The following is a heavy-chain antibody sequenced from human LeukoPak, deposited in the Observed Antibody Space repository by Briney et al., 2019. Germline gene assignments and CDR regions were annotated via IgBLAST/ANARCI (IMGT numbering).Heavy chain of an antibody. CDR2: ISSEGKTT. CDR3: VKDRWVDH. J-gene: IGHJ4*02. Sequence: QPGGSLRLSCSASGFIFSPYAMHWVRQAPGKGLEYVSSISSEGKTTYYADSVKGRFNISRDNSKNTLYLQMSSLRPEDTAVYYCVKDRWVDHWGQGTLVTVSS. CDR1: GFIFSPYA. D-gene: IGHD6-13*01. V-gene: IGHV3-64D*06.